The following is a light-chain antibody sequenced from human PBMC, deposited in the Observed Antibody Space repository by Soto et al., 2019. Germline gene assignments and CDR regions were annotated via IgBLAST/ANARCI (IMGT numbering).Light chain of an antibody. J-gene: IGKJ1*01. CDR2: KAS. CDR1: QSISSW. CDR3: QQYNSFPT. Sequence: EIQMPQSSSTLSASVGARVTITCRASQSISSWLAWYKQKPGKAPKLLIYKASSLESGVPSRFSGSGSGTEFSLTISSLQTDEFATDYCQQYNSFPTFGQGTKVDIK. V-gene: IGKV1-5*03.